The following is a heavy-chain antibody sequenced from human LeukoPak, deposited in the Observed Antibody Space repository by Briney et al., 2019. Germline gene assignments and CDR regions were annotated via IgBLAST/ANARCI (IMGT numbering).Heavy chain of an antibody. Sequence: GGSLRLSCAASGFTFSSYAMSWVRQAPGKGLEWVSGIGGSGGTTNYADSVKGRFTISRDNPKNTLYLQMNGLRAEDTAVYYCAKDLWTIAAAGTLDYWGQGTLVTVSS. J-gene: IGHJ4*02. CDR2: IGGSGGTT. CDR1: GFTFSSYA. CDR3: AKDLWTIAAAGTLDY. D-gene: IGHD6-13*01. V-gene: IGHV3-23*01.